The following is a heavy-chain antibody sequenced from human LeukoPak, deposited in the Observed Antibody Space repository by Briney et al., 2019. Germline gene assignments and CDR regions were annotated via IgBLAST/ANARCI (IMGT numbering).Heavy chain of an antibody. CDR1: GVSISSYY. V-gene: IGHV4-59*01. Sequence: PSETLSLTCTVSGVSISSYYWSWIRQPPGKGLEWIGYIYYSGSTNYNPSLKSRVTISVDTPKNQFSLKLSSVTAADTAVYYCARVLTYYDSSGYPFRAFDYWGQGTLVTVSS. J-gene: IGHJ4*02. D-gene: IGHD3-22*01. CDR2: IYYSGST. CDR3: ARVLTYYDSSGYPFRAFDY.